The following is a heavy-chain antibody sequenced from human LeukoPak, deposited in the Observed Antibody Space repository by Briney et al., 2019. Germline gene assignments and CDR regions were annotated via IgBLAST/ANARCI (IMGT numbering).Heavy chain of an antibody. Sequence: GGSLRLPCAASGFTFDDYAMHWVRQAPGKGLEWVSLISWDGGSTYYADSVKGRFTIYRDNSKNSLYLQMNSLRAEDTALYYCASSRAYSSSLGLWGQGTLVTVSS. J-gene: IGHJ4*02. CDR2: ISWDGGST. D-gene: IGHD6-13*01. CDR3: ASSRAYSSSLGL. V-gene: IGHV3-43D*03. CDR1: GFTFDDYA.